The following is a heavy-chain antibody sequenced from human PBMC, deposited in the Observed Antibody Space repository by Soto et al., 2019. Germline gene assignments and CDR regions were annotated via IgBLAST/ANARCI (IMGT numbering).Heavy chain of an antibody. J-gene: IGHJ4*02. CDR3: ARATETPTIFGVVRTYLFNH. V-gene: IGHV4-31*03. CDR1: GDSISSGGSY. CDR2: IFYSGSF. Sequence: SETLSLTCTVSGDSISSGGSYWNWIRQRPGKGLEWMGYIFYSGSFYYTPSLRGRVMMSADTSKNQFYPRLSSVTAADTAVYYCARATETPTIFGVVRTYLFNHWGQETLVTVSS. D-gene: IGHD3-3*01.